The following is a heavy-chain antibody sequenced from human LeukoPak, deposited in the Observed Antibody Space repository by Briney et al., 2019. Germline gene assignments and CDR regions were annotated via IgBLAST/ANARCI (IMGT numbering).Heavy chain of an antibody. CDR3: ASALSRGYDFWSGYFLAPLETDAFDI. V-gene: IGHV1-2*02. J-gene: IGHJ3*02. Sequence: ASVKVSCKASGYTFTGYYLHWVRQAPGQGLEWMGCVNPNSGDTNYAQKFQGRVTMTRDTSISTAYMELSRLRSDDTAVYYCASALSRGYDFWSGYFLAPLETDAFDIWGQGTMVTVSS. CDR2: VNPNSGDT. D-gene: IGHD3-3*01. CDR1: GYTFTGYY.